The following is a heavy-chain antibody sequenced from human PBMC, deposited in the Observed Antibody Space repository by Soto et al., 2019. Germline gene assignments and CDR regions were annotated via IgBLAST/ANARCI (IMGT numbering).Heavy chain of an antibody. V-gene: IGHV1-3*01. D-gene: IGHD3-3*01. J-gene: IGHJ6*04. CDR2: INAGNDNT. CDR1: GYTFTTYV. CDR3: ARVGHYYYGMDF. Sequence: VASVKVSCKASGYTFTTYVMHWVRQAPGQRLEWMGWINAGNDNTKYSQKFQGRVTITRDTSASTVYMELSSLSSEDTAVYYCARVGHYYYGMDFWGKGTTVTVSS.